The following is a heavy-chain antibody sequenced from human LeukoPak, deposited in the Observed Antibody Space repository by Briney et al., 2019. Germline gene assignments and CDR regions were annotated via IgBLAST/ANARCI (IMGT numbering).Heavy chain of an antibody. CDR3: ARDPLNCSGGRCSFYYCGMDV. CDR2: VNPNSGGT. V-gene: IGHV1-46*01. Sequence: ASVKVSCKASGYTFTNYYIHWVRQAPGQGLGWMGIVNPNSGGTTYAQKFQGRVTMTRDTSTSTVYMELSSLRSEDTAVYYCARDPLNCSGGRCSFYYCGMDVWGQGTTVTVSS. CDR1: GYTFTNYY. J-gene: IGHJ6*02. D-gene: IGHD2-15*01.